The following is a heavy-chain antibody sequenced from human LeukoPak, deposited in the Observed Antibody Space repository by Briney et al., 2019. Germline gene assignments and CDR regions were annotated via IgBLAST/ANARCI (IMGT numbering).Heavy chain of an antibody. J-gene: IGHJ4*02. CDR3: ARDGEAAGNMDY. Sequence: GRSLRLSCAASGFTFSSYAMHWVRQAPGKGLEWVAVISYDGSNKYYADSVKGRFTISRDNSKNTLYLQMNSLRAEDTAVYYCARDGEAAGNMDYWGQGTLVTVSS. V-gene: IGHV3-30-3*01. CDR2: ISYDGSNK. D-gene: IGHD6-13*01. CDR1: GFTFSSYA.